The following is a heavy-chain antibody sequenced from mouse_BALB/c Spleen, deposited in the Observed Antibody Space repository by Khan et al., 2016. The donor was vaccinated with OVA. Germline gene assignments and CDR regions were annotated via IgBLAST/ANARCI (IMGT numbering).Heavy chain of an antibody. V-gene: IGHV9-1*02. Sequence: QIQLVQSGPELKKPGETVKISCKASGYTFTNYGMNWVKQAPGKGLKWMGWINTYTGEPTYADDFKGRFAFSLETSASTDYLQINNLKNEDMATYFCARGVYYGQYFDYWGQGTTLTVSS. CDR3: ARGVYYGQYFDY. CDR1: GYTFTNYG. J-gene: IGHJ2*01. D-gene: IGHD1-1*02. CDR2: INTYTGEP.